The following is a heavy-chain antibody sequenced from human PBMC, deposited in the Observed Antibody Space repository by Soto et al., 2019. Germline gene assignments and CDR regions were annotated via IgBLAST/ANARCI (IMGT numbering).Heavy chain of an antibody. CDR3: ATDLCGGGVSEWFDP. J-gene: IGHJ5*02. CDR2: ISGSSRDI. D-gene: IGHD2-21*01. V-gene: IGHV3-21*01. CDR1: GFPFNEYA. Sequence: EVQLVESGGGLVKPGGSLRLSCAASGFPFNEYAMNWFRQAPGQELEWVSSISGSSRDIYYAVSLKGRLTVSRNNAENSLHLKRNRLRAEDTAMYYCATDLCGGGVSEWFDPWGKGTLVTSSS.